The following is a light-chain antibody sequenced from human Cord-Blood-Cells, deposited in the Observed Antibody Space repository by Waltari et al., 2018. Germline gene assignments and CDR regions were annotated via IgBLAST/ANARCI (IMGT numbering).Light chain of an antibody. CDR2: DVS. V-gene: IGLV2-14*01. J-gene: IGLJ1*01. Sequence: QAALTQPASVSGSPGQSITISCPGTSMDVGGYNYFSWYQQHPGKAPKLMIYDVSKRPSGVSNRFSGSKSGNTASLTISGLQAEDEADYYCSSYTSSSTFVFGTGTKVTVL. CDR1: SMDVGGYNY. CDR3: SSYTSSSTFV.